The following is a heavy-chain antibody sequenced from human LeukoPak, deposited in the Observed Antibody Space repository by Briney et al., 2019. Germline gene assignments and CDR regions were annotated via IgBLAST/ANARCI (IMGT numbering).Heavy chain of an antibody. CDR3: ARDTGAYYDSGGLDY. V-gene: IGHV3-30*02. CDR1: GFTFSSYG. D-gene: IGHD3-22*01. Sequence: GGSLRLSCAASGFTFSSYGMRWVRQAPGKGLEWVAFIRNDGSNKYYADSVKGRFTISRDNAKNSLYLQMNSLRAEDTAVYYCARDTGAYYDSGGLDYWGQGTLVTVSS. J-gene: IGHJ4*02. CDR2: IRNDGSNK.